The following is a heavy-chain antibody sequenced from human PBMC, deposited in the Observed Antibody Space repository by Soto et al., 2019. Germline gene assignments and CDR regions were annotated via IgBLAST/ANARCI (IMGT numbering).Heavy chain of an antibody. Sequence: EVQVLESGGCLVQPGGSLRLSCAASGFTISSYVMSWVRQAPGKGLEWVSGISGGSTYYADSVKGRFTISRDNSKNTLSLQMNSLRAEDTAVYYCAKGWADYWGQGTLVTVSS. CDR2: ISGGST. J-gene: IGHJ4*02. CDR1: GFTISSYV. CDR3: AKGWADY. D-gene: IGHD3-16*01. V-gene: IGHV3-23*01.